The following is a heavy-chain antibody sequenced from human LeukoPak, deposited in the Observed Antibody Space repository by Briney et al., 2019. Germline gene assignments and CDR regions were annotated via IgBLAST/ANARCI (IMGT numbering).Heavy chain of an antibody. J-gene: IGHJ4*02. Sequence: PGGSLRLSCAASGFTFSSYAMHWVRQAPGKGLEWVVVVSYDGSNKYYADSVKGRFTISRDNPKNTLYLQMNSLRAEDAAVYYCATIGDRRTGELYRIDYWGQGTLVTVSS. CDR3: ATIGDRRTGELYRIDY. D-gene: IGHD7-27*01. CDR2: VSYDGSNK. CDR1: GFTFSSYA. V-gene: IGHV3-30-3*01.